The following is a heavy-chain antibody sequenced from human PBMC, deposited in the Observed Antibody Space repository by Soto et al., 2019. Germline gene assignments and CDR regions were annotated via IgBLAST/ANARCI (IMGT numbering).Heavy chain of an antibody. Sequence: EVQLVESGGGLVKPGESLRLSCAASGFSFSSYTMNWVRQAPGQGLQWVSSITNRGTHTYSADSVKGRFTISRANDKNSLYLQMNNLRAEDTAIYFCARAHEVAWFDSWGLGTLVTVTS. D-gene: IGHD2-15*01. V-gene: IGHV3-21*01. CDR1: GFSFSSYT. CDR2: ITNRGTHT. J-gene: IGHJ5*01. CDR3: ARAHEVAWFDS.